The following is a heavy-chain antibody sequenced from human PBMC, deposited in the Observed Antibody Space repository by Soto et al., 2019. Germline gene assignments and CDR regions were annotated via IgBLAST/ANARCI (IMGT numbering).Heavy chain of an antibody. J-gene: IGHJ4*02. Sequence: QITLKESGPTLVKPTQTLTLTCTFSGFSLSTSGVGVGWIRQPPGKALEWLALIYWDDDKRYSPSLKSRLTHTKDTSKNQAVLTMTNMDPLDTATYSCAHRRASSIRGYYFDYWGQGALVTVSS. V-gene: IGHV2-5*02. D-gene: IGHD3-10*01. CDR1: GFSLSTSGVG. CDR2: IYWDDDK. CDR3: AHRRASSIRGYYFDY.